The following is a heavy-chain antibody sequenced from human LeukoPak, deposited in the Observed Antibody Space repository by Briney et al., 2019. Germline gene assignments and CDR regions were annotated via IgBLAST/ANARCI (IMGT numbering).Heavy chain of an antibody. J-gene: IGHJ4*02. Sequence: GGSLRLSCAASGFTFSYYWMHWVRQAPGKGLVWVARIKPDGTSTTYADSVKGRFTISRDNAKNTLYLQMNSLRVEDTAVYYCARDGILFRKYYYDSSGYSHRFDYWGQGTLVTVSS. CDR2: IKPDGTST. CDR3: ARDGILFRKYYYDSSGYSHRFDY. D-gene: IGHD3-22*01. CDR1: GFTFSYYW. V-gene: IGHV3-74*03.